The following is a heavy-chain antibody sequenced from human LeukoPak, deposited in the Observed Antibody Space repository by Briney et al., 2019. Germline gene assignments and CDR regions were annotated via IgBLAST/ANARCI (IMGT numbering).Heavy chain of an antibody. J-gene: IGHJ6*03. Sequence: GGSLRVSCAASGFTFSNYAMHWVRQAAGKGREGVAVISYDGSNKFYADSVKGRFTISRDNSKNPLHLQMNSLRAEDTAVYYCARSLATSYYYMDVWGKGTTVTVSS. CDR1: GFTFSNYA. CDR2: ISYDGSNK. CDR3: ARSLATSYYYMDV. D-gene: IGHD5-12*01. V-gene: IGHV3-30*04.